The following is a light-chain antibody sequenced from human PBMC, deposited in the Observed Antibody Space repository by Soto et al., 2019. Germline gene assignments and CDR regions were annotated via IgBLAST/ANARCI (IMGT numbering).Light chain of an antibody. CDR2: AAS. CDR3: HQYYNWPPWT. J-gene: IGKJ1*01. CDR1: QSVSRN. V-gene: IGKV3-15*01. Sequence: EIVMTQSPATLSVSPGERVTLSCRASQSVSRNLAWYQYIPGQAPRLLIYAASTRATGIPARFSGSGSGTEFTLSISSLQSEDYAVYYCHQYYNWPPWTFGQGTNVEIK.